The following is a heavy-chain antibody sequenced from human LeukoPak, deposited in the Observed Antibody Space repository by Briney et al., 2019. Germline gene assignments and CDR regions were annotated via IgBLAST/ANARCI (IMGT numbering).Heavy chain of an antibody. CDR2: IYYSGST. V-gene: IGHV4-59*01. Sequence: PSETLSLTCTVSGGSISSYYWSWIRQPPGKGLEWIGYIYYSGSTNYNPSLMRRLIILLDTSKNQFSLKMSSVTAADTAVYYCERVGYYGGLGYWGQGTLVTVSS. CDR3: ERVGYYGGLGY. D-gene: IGHD4-23*01. CDR1: GGSISSYY. J-gene: IGHJ4*02.